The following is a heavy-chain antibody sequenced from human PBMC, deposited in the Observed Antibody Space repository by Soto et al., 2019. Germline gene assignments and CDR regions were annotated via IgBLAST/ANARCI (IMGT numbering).Heavy chain of an antibody. J-gene: IGHJ3*02. CDR1: GYSFISYW. D-gene: IGHD2-15*01. Sequence: GESLKISCKTSGYSFISYWVALVRQLPGKGLEWMGTLYPGDSTSTYSPSFQGQVTISVDKSISTAYLQLSSLKASDPAMYYCARIIGYCRNNDCSWTFDIWGQGTMVTVSS. CDR3: ARIIGYCRNNDCSWTFDI. CDR2: LYPGDSTS. V-gene: IGHV5-51*01.